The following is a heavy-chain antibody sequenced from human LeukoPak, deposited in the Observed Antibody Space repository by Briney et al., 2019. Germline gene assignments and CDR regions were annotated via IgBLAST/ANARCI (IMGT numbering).Heavy chain of an antibody. CDR2: IIPIFGTA. D-gene: IGHD4-23*01. CDR3: ARVASGTVVTPSFPDY. J-gene: IGHJ4*02. V-gene: IGHV1-69*06. CDR1: GGTFSSYA. Sequence: GSSVKVSCKASGGTFSSYAISWVRQAPGQGLEWMGGIIPIFGTANYAQKFQGRVTITADKSTSTAYMELNRLRSDDTAVYYCARVASGTVVTPSFPDYWGQGTPVTVSS.